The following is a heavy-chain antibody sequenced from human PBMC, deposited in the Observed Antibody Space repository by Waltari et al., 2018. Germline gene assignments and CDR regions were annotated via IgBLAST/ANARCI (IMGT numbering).Heavy chain of an antibody. J-gene: IGHJ4*01. CDR3: ARGKYQYGGNYFMF. Sequence: QVQLQQCGAGLLKPSETLSLTCAVSGGPFSGYYWSWIRQPPGTGLEWIGEINHSGNTNYIPYMKSRVTISGDTSKNQFSLPLSSVTAADTAVYFCARGKYQYGGNYFMFWDHGALVTVSS. CDR1: GGPFSGYY. V-gene: IGHV4-34*01. CDR2: INHSGNT. D-gene: IGHD1-26*01.